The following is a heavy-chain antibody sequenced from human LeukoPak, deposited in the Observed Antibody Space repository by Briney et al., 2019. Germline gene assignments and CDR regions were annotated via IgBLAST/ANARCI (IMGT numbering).Heavy chain of an antibody. V-gene: IGHV4-59*01. J-gene: IGHJ4*02. CDR2: IYYSGST. Sequence: PSETLSLTCTVSGGSIRSYYWSWIRQPPGKGLEWIGYIYYSGSTTYNPSLDSRVTISVDTSKSQFSLKLNSVTAADTAVYYCARAGSGWSGYFDFWGQGALVTVSS. CDR1: GGSIRSYY. D-gene: IGHD3-3*01. CDR3: ARAGSGWSGYFDF.